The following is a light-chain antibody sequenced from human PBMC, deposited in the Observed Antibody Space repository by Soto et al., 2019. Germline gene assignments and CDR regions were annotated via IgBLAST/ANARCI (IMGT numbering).Light chain of an antibody. CDR2: DAS. V-gene: IGKV3-11*01. J-gene: IGKJ5*01. Sequence: IVLTQSPSALSLAPGERATLNCRASQSVSSYLAWYQQKPGQAPRLLIYDASNRATGIPARFSGSGSGTDFTLTISSLEPEDFAVYYCQQRSNWPTFGQGTRLEIK. CDR3: QQRSNWPT. CDR1: QSVSSY.